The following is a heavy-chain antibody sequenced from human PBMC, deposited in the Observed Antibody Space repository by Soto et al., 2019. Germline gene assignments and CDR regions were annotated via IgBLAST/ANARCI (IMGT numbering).Heavy chain of an antibody. V-gene: IGHV4-4*02. CDR3: ARTPIDYDFWSGYYPSLYY. D-gene: IGHD3-3*01. CDR2: IYHSGGT. J-gene: IGHJ4*02. Sequence: SETLSLTCAVSGGSISSSNWWSWVRQPPGKGLEWIGEIYHSGGTNYNPSLKSRVTISVDKSKNQFSLKLSSVTAADTAVYYCARTPIDYDFWSGYYPSLYYWGQGTLVTVSS. CDR1: GGSISSSNW.